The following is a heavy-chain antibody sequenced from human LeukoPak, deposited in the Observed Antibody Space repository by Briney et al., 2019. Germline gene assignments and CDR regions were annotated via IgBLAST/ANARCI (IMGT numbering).Heavy chain of an antibody. J-gene: IGHJ4*02. Sequence: QPGGSLRLSCAASDFTGSNNYMTWVRQAPGKGLEWVSIIFAGVGTYYADSVRGRFTISRGNSKNTLYLQMNSLEAEDAAVYYCARGDRGTGQHFDYWGQGTLVTVS. CDR2: IFAGVGT. CDR1: DFTGSNNY. CDR3: ARGDRGTGQHFDY. V-gene: IGHV3-53*01. D-gene: IGHD1-1*01.